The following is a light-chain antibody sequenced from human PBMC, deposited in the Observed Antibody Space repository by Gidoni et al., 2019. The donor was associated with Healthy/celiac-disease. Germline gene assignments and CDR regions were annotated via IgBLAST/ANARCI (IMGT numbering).Light chain of an antibody. J-gene: IGKJ1*01. CDR3: QQSYSTPT. CDR2: AAS. CDR1: QSISSY. Sequence: DIQMTQSPSSLSASVGDRVTITCRASQSISSYLNWYQQKPGKAPKLLIYAASSLQSGVPSRFSGSGSGTDFTLTISSLQPEDFATYYGQQSYSTPTFGQGTKVEFK. V-gene: IGKV1-39*01.